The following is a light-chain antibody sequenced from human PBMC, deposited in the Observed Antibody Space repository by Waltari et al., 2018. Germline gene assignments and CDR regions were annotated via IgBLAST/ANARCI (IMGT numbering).Light chain of an antibody. J-gene: IGKJ4*01. Sequence: IVLTQSPDTLSLSPGQRATLSCRASHTINKNFLVWYQQKPGQAPRLLSHGASSRATGFPARFSGSGSGTDFTLTISRLEPEDVAVYYCQQYDGSILTFGGGTKVEI. CDR1: HTINKNF. V-gene: IGKV3-20*01. CDR3: QQYDGSILT. CDR2: GAS.